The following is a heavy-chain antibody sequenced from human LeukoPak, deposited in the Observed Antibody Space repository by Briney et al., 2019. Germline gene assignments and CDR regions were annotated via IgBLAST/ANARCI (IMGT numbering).Heavy chain of an antibody. CDR1: GDSVSSNSGA. CDR2: TYYRSHWYN. CDR3: ARGLYTTGWAFQY. V-gene: IGHV6-1*01. J-gene: IGHJ4*02. D-gene: IGHD6-19*01. Sequence: SQTLSLTCGISGDSVSSNSGAWNWIRQSTSRGLEYLGRTYYRSHWYNDYAPSVKSRISITSDTSENQFSLQLNSVTPEDAAVYYCARGLYTTGWAFQYWGQGVLVAVSS.